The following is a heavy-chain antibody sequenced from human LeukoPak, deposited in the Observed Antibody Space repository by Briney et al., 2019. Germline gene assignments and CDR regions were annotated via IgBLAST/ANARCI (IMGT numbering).Heavy chain of an antibody. D-gene: IGHD3-3*01. V-gene: IGHV1-3*03. CDR1: GYTFTSYA. CDR3: ARSSTIFGVVVGPKDI. J-gene: IGHJ3*02. CDR2: INAGNGNT. Sequence: ASVKVSCKASGYTFTSYAMHWVRQAPGQRLEWMGWINAGNGNTKYSQEFQGRVTITRDTSASTAYMELSSLRSEDMAVYYCARSSTIFGVVVGPKDIWGQGTMVTVSS.